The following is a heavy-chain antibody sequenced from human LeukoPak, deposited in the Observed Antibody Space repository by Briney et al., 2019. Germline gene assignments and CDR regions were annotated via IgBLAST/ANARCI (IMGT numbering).Heavy chain of an antibody. V-gene: IGHV3-23*01. CDR1: GFTFSKYG. J-gene: IGHJ5*02. CDR3: AKTDLGDYASGSPKWFDP. D-gene: IGHD3-10*01. CDR2: ISGSGGTT. Sequence: GGSLRLSCAASGFTFSKYGMSWVRQAPGKGLEWVSVISGSGGTTYYADSVKGRFTISRDNAKKSLYLQMNSLRAEDTAVYYCAKTDLGDYASGSPKWFDPWGQGTLVTVSS.